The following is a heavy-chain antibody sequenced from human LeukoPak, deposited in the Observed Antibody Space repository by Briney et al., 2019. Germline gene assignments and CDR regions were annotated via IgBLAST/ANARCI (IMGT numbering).Heavy chain of an antibody. CDR2: ISGSGGST. CDR1: GFTFSSYA. CDR3: AKDSGYSYGFGGFDP. V-gene: IGHV3-23*01. J-gene: IGHJ5*02. D-gene: IGHD5-18*01. Sequence: GGSLRLSCAASGFTFSSYAMSWVRQAPGKGLEWVSAISGSGGSTYYADSVKGRFTISRDNSKNTLYLQMNSLRAEDTAVYYCAKDSGYSYGFGGFDPWGQGTLVTVSS.